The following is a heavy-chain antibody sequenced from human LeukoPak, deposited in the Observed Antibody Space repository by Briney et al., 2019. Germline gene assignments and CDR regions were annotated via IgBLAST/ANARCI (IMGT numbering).Heavy chain of an antibody. V-gene: IGHV1-69*05. D-gene: IGHD3-9*01. CDR2: IIPIFGTA. CDR3: AREAYYDILTGYVDYYGMDV. CDR1: GGTFSSYA. J-gene: IGHJ6*02. Sequence: SVKVSCKASGGTFSSYAISWVRQAPGQGLEWMGGIIPIFGTANYAQKFQGRVTMTTDTSATTAYMEKRSLRSDDTAVYYCAREAYYDILTGYVDYYGMDVWGQGTTVTVSS.